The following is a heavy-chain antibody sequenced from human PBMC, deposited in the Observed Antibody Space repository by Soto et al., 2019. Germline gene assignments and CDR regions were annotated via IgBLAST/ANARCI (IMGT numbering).Heavy chain of an antibody. D-gene: IGHD6-19*01. V-gene: IGHV3-9*01. J-gene: IGHJ4*01. CDR3: AKDIREYSSGWTYFDY. CDR1: GFTFHDYA. CDR2: ITWNSGSI. Sequence: GGSLRLSCAASGFTFHDYAMHWVRQGQGKGLEWVSGITWNSGSIDYADSVKGRFTISRDNAKNSLYLQMNSLRPEDTALYYCAKDIREYSSGWTYFDYWGHGTLVTVS.